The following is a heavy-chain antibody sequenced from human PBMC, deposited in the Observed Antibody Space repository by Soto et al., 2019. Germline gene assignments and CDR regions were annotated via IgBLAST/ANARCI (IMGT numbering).Heavy chain of an antibody. D-gene: IGHD6-19*01. V-gene: IGHV3-9*01. J-gene: IGHJ4*01. CDR3: AKDIREYSSGWTYFDY. CDR1: GFTFHDYA. CDR2: ITWNSGSI. Sequence: GGSLRLSCAASGFTFHDYAMHWVRQGQGKGLEWVSGITWNSGSIDYADSVKGRFTISRDNAKNSLYLQMNSLRPEDTALYYCAKDIREYSSGWTYFDYWGHGTLVTVS.